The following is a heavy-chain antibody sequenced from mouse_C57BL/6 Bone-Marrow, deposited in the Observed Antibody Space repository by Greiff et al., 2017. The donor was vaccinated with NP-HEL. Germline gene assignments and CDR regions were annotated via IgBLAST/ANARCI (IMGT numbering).Heavy chain of an antibody. CDR3: ARSVLLRPYWYVDV. D-gene: IGHD1-1*01. Sequence: QVQLQQSGAELARPGASVKLSCKASGYTFTSYGISWVKQRTGQGLEWIGEIYPRSGNTYYNEKFKGKATLTADKSSSTAYMELRSLTSEDSAVYFCARSVLLRPYWYVDVWGTGTTVTVSS. CDR1: GYTFTSYG. CDR2: IYPRSGNT. J-gene: IGHJ1*03. V-gene: IGHV1-81*01.